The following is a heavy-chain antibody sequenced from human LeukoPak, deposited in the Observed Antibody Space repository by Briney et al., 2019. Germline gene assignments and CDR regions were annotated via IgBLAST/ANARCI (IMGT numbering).Heavy chain of an antibody. J-gene: IGHJ4*02. CDR3: ARGYITMGYYDY. CDR2: ISAYNGNT. CDR1: GYTFTSYG. V-gene: IGHV1-18*01. D-gene: IGHD5-18*01. Sequence: ASVKVSCKASGYTFTSYGISWVRQAPGQGLKWLGWISAYNGNTNYAQKLQGRVTMTTDTSTSTAYMELRSLRSDDTAVYYCARGYITMGYYDYWGQGTLVTVSS.